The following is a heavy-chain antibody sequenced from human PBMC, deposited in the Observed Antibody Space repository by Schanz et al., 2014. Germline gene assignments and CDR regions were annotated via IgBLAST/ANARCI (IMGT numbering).Heavy chain of an antibody. V-gene: IGHV3-48*02. D-gene: IGHD7-27*01. CDR1: GFTVSSNY. CDR3: ARDDAWAFDY. J-gene: IGHJ4*01. Sequence: AQLVESGGGVVQPGRSLRLSCAASGFTVSSNYMSWVRQAPGKGLEWLSYTKAGGRDIHYADSVKGRFTISRDEVKHSVYLQMNSLRDDDTAVYCCARDDAWAFDYWGHGTLVTVSS. CDR2: TKAGGRDI.